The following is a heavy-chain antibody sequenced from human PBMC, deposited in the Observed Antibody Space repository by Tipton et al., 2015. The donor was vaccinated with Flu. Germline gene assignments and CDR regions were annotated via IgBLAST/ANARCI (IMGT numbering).Heavy chain of an antibody. CDR3: ARHERGVSTFP. CDR1: GGSISSGSYF. D-gene: IGHD5/OR15-5a*01. Sequence: TLSLTCTVSGGSISSGSYFWGWIRQPAGEGLEWIGHISTSRSTNYDPSLKSRLTLSVDTSKNQFSLRLTSVTATDTALYYCARHERGVSTFPWGQGTLVTVSS. CDR2: ISTSRST. J-gene: IGHJ5*02. V-gene: IGHV4-61*09.